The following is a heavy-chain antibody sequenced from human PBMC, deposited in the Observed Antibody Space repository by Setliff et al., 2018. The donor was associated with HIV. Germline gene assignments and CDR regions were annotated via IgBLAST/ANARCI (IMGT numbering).Heavy chain of an antibody. J-gene: IGHJ4*02. V-gene: IGHV4-4*09. Sequence: PSETLSLTCFVSGVSISGHFWGWIRQPPGKGLEWIGYIYTSGTTEYNPSLDSRVTISVDTSRDQFSLNLRSVTAADTALYFCARLIHPGLLYFDYWGLGMLVTVSS. CDR1: GVSISGHF. CDR2: IYTSGTT. D-gene: IGHD2-8*02. CDR3: ARLIHPGLLYFDY.